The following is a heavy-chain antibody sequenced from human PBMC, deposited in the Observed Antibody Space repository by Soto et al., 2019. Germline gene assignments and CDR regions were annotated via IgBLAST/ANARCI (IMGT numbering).Heavy chain of an antibody. J-gene: IGHJ6*02. CDR3: ARDRKIYYDSSGYYGTVYYYYYGMDV. Sequence: ASVKVSCKASGYTFTSYYMHWVRQAPGQGLEWMGIINPSGGSTSYAQKFQGRVTMTRDTSTSTVYMELSSLRSEDTAVYYCARDRKIYYDSSGYYGTVYYYYYGMDVWGQGTTVTVS. D-gene: IGHD3-22*01. CDR1: GYTFTSYY. V-gene: IGHV1-46*01. CDR2: INPSGGST.